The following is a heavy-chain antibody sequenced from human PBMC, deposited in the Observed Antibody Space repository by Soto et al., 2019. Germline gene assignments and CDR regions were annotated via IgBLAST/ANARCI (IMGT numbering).Heavy chain of an antibody. CDR1: GFTFSNAW. J-gene: IGHJ4*02. D-gene: IGHD2-2*01. V-gene: IGHV3-15*01. CDR2: IKSKTDGGTT. CDR3: TSRVVPAANSRDN. Sequence: GGSLRLSCAASGFTFSNAWMSWVRQAPGKGLEWVGRIKSKTDGGTTDYAAPVKGRFTISRDDSKNTLYLQMNSLKTEDTAVYYCTSRVVPAANSRDNWGQGTLVTVSS.